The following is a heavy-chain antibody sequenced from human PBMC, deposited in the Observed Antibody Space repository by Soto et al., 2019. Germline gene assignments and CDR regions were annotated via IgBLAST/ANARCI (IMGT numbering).Heavy chain of an antibody. V-gene: IGHV3-30*18. CDR2: ISYDGSNK. Sequence: PGGSLRLSCAASGFTFSSYGMHWVRQAPGKGLEWVAVISYDGSNKYYADSVKGRFTISIDNSKNTLYLQMNSLRAEDTAVYYCAKDSYKDYYMDVWGKGTTVTV. CDR3: AKDSYKDYYMDV. J-gene: IGHJ6*03. D-gene: IGHD2-2*02. CDR1: GFTFSSYG.